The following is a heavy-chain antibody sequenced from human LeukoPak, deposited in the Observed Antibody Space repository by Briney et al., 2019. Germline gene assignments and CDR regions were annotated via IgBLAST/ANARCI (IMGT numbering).Heavy chain of an antibody. V-gene: IGHV3-23*01. D-gene: IGHD1-26*01. J-gene: IGHJ2*01. CDR3: AKDRTVGASYWYFDL. CDR1: GFDFSSYG. Sequence: GGSLRLSCAASGFDFSSYGMSWVRQAPGKGLEWVSGISSSGSGDNTYYADSVKGRFTISRDSSKNTLFLHMNTLRAEDTAIYYCAKDRTVGASYWYFDLWGRGTLVTVSS. CDR2: ISSSGSGDNT.